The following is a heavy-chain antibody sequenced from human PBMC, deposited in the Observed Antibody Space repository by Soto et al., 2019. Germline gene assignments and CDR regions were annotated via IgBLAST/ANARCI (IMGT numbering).Heavy chain of an antibody. Sequence: ASVKVSCKASGYTFSSYYIHWVRQAPGQGLEWLGIMDPSGGSTTYAQKFQGRVAMTRDTSTTTAYMELSSLKFEDTAVYFCARGGRVFDYWGQGTLVTVSS. V-gene: IGHV1-46*01. CDR1: GYTFSSYY. CDR3: ARGGRVFDY. CDR2: MDPSGGST. J-gene: IGHJ4*02.